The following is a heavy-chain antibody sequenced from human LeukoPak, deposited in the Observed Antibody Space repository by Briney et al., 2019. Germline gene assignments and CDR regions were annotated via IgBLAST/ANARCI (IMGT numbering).Heavy chain of an antibody. V-gene: IGHV1-18*01. Sequence: ASVKVSCKASGDTFTSIGTSWVRQAPGQGLEWVGWISGYNGNTKYAERMQGRVTMTTDTSTSTAYMEVGSLRSDDTAVYYCARDVSTSGSYYWFDPWGQGTLVTVSS. D-gene: IGHD3-10*01. CDR2: ISGYNGNT. CDR3: ARDVSTSGSYYWFDP. J-gene: IGHJ5*02. CDR1: GDTFTSIG.